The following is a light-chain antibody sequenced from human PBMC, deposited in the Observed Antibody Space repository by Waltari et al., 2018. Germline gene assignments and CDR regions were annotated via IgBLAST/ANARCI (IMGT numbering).Light chain of an antibody. CDR3: QQYNNWWT. CDR1: QSVSSN. Sequence: EIVMTQSPATLSVSPGERATLSCRASQSVSSNLAWYQHKPGQAPRLLIYGASTRATGIPARFSGSGSGTEFTLTISSLQSEDFAVYYWQQYNNWWTFGQGTKVEIK. CDR2: GAS. V-gene: IGKV3-15*01. J-gene: IGKJ1*01.